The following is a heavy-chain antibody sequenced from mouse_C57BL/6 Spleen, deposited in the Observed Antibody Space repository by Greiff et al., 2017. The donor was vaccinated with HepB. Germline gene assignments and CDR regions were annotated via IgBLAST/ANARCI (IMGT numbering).Heavy chain of an antibody. CDR2: IWNGGGT. CDR1: GFSLTSYA. Sequence: QVQLQQSGPGLVAPSQSLSITCTVSGFSLTSYAISWVRQPPGKGLEWLGVIWNGGGTNYNSALKSRLSISKDNSKSQVFLKMNSLQTDDTARYYCARNSYGLDYWGQGTTLTVSS. CDR3: ARNSYGLDY. D-gene: IGHD1-1*01. V-gene: IGHV2-9-1*01. J-gene: IGHJ2*01.